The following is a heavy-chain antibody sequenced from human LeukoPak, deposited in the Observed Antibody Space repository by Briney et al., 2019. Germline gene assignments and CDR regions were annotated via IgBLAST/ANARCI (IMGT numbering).Heavy chain of an antibody. Sequence: SSETLSLICTVSGDFISSYYWSWLRQPPGKGLEGIGYIYYSGSTNYNPSLKSRVTISVDTSKNQFSLKLSSVTAADTAVYYCARVMGYYYGSGMGSGMDVRGQGTTVTVS. J-gene: IGHJ6*02. V-gene: IGHV4-59*01. CDR1: GDFISSYY. CDR2: IYYSGST. CDR3: ARVMGYYYGSGMGSGMDV. D-gene: IGHD3-10*01.